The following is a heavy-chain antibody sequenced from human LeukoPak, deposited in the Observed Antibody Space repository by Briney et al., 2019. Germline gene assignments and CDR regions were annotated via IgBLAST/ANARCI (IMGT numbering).Heavy chain of an antibody. CDR3: ATDQRYAFDY. Sequence: PGGSLRLSCVASGFTFSDYWMSWVRQAPGKGLEWISNIRTTAEGAKYAYYADSVKGRVTISRDDGENTLYLHMNSLRDDDTAVYYCATDQRYAFDYWGQGILVTVSS. CDR1: GFTFSDYW. V-gene: IGHV3-48*02. J-gene: IGHJ4*02. CDR2: IRTTAEGAKYA. D-gene: IGHD3-9*01.